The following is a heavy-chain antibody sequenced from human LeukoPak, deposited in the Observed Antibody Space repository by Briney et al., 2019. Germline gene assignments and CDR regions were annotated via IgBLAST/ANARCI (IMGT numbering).Heavy chain of an antibody. CDR2: INTNTGNP. Sequence: GASVKVSCKASGYTFTSYAMNWVRQAPRQGLEWMGWINTNTGNPTYAQGFTGRFVFSLDTSVSTAYLKISSLKAEDTAVYYCARDTYSSSWYWYGLDVWGQGTTVTVSS. CDR3: ARDTYSSSWYWYGLDV. V-gene: IGHV7-4-1*02. D-gene: IGHD6-13*01. J-gene: IGHJ6*01. CDR1: GYTFTSYA.